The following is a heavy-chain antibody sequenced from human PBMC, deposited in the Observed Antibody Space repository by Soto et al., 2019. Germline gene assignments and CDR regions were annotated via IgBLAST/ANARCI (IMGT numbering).Heavy chain of an antibody. CDR3: ARASGGASSTVDY. CDR1: GDSVSGNSAA. CDR2: TYYRSKLYT. J-gene: IGHJ4*02. D-gene: IGHD1-26*01. V-gene: IGHV6-1*01. Sequence: SQTLSLTCAISGDSVSGNSAACNGIRQSPSRGLEWLGRTYYRSKLYTDYAVSVKSRITINPDTSKNQFSLQLNSVTPEDTAVYYCARASGGASSTVDYWGQGTLVTVSS.